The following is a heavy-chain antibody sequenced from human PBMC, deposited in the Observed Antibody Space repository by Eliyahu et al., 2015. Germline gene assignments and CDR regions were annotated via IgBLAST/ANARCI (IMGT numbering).Heavy chain of an antibody. D-gene: IGHD2-21*02. CDR3: ARGPHCGGDCYADEYWYFDL. J-gene: IGHJ2*01. V-gene: IGHV1-69*01. Sequence: QVQLVQSGAEVKKPGSSVKVSCKASGGTFSSYAXSWVRQAPGQGLEWMGGIIPIFGTANYAQKFQGRVTITADESTSTAYMELSSLRSEDTAVYYCARGPHCGGDCYADEYWYFDLWGRGTLVTVSS. CDR2: IIPIFGTA. CDR1: GGTFSSYA.